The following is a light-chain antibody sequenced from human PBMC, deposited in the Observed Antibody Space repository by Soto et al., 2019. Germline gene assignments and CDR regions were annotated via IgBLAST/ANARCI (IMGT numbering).Light chain of an antibody. CDR2: DAS. CDR3: QQYDNHPLEIT. J-gene: IGKJ5*01. Sequence: DIQMTQSPSSLSASVGDRVTINCQASQDISNCLTWYQQKPGKAPKLLIYDASNLETGVPSRFSGSGSGTDFTFTISSLQPEDIATYYCQQYDNHPLEITFGQGTRLEIK. CDR1: QDISNC. V-gene: IGKV1-33*01.